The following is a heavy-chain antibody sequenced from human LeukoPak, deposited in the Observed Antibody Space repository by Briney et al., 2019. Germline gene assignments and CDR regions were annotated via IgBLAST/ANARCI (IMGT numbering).Heavy chain of an antibody. V-gene: IGHV3-21*01. CDR3: ARLWFGESPYGMDV. Sequence: PGGSLRLSCAASGFTFSSYSMNGVRQAPGKGLEWVSSISSSSSYIYYADSVKGRFTISRDNAKNSLYLQMNSLRAEDTAVYYCARLWFGESPYGMDVWGQGTTVTVSS. J-gene: IGHJ6*02. CDR1: GFTFSSYS. D-gene: IGHD3-10*01. CDR2: ISSSSSYI.